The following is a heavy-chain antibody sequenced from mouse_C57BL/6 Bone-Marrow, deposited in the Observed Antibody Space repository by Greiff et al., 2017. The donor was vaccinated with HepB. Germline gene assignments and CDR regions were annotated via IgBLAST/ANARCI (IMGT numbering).Heavy chain of an antibody. CDR3: GDNSDY. V-gene: IGHV14-2*01. J-gene: IGHJ2*01. CDR2: IDPDDGET. Sequence: EVKLQESGAELVKPGASVKLSCTASGFTFNDYYMHWVKQRPEQGLEWIGRIDPDDGETKYAAKFQGKATITADTTSNTAYLQLSSLTSEDTAVYYCGDNSDYWGQGTTLTVSS. CDR1: GFTFNDYY.